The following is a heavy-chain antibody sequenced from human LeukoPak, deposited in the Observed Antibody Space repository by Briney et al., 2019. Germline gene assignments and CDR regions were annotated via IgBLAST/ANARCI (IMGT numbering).Heavy chain of an antibody. V-gene: IGHV4-30-4*08. CDR3: ARDSGSYHFDY. D-gene: IGHD1-26*01. CDR1: GGSISSGDYY. Sequence: PSETLCLTCTVSGGSISSGDYYWSWIRQPPGKGVEWIVYIYYSGSTYYNPSLKSRVTISVDTSKNQFSLKLSSVTAADTAVYYCARDSGSYHFDYWGQGTLVTVSS. CDR2: IYYSGST. J-gene: IGHJ4*02.